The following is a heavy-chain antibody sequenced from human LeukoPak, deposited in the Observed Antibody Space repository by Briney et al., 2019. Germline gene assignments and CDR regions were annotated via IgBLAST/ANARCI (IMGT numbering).Heavy chain of an antibody. J-gene: IGHJ4*02. CDR1: GFTFSSYW. CDR2: IKQDGSEK. CDR3: ARDRLSSWYSRYFDY. Sequence: PGGSLRLSCAASGFTFSSYWISWVRQAPGKGLEWVANIKQDGSEKYYVDSVKGRFTISRDNAKNSLYLQMNSLRAEDTAVYYCARDRLSSWYSRYFDYWGQGTLVTVSS. V-gene: IGHV3-7*01. D-gene: IGHD6-13*01.